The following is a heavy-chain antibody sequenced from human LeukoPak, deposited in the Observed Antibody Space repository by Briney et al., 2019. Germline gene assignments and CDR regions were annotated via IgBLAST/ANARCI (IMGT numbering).Heavy chain of an antibody. Sequence: GGSLRLSCAASGFNVSENYMSWVRQAPGKGLEWVSVIYRGDATYYADSVKGRFTISRDSFENTVYLQMDSLRAEDTAVYYCVKETRGTTIYYWGQGTLVTVSS. D-gene: IGHD5-24*01. CDR1: GFNVSENY. V-gene: IGHV3-66*01. CDR3: VKETRGTTIYY. CDR2: IYRGDAT. J-gene: IGHJ4*02.